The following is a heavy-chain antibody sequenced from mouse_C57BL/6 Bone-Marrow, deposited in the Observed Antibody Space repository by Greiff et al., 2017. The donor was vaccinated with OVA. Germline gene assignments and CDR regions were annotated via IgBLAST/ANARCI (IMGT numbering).Heavy chain of an antibody. J-gene: IGHJ3*01. CDR1: GYAFSSSW. Sequence: QVQLQQSGPELVKPGASVKISCKASGYAFSSSWMNWVKQRPGKGLEWIGRIYPGDGDTNYNGKFKGKATLTADKSSSTAYMQLSSLTSEDSAVYFCARSRGWLRREDWFAYWGQGTLVTVSA. CDR2: IYPGDGDT. CDR3: ARSRGWLRREDWFAY. V-gene: IGHV1-82*01. D-gene: IGHD2-2*01.